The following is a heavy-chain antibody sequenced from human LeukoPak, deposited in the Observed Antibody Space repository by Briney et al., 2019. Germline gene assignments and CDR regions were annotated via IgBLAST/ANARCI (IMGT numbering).Heavy chain of an antibody. Sequence: PGGSLRLSCAASGFIFSSYWMTWVRQAPGKGLEWVANIKQAGRENSYVDSVKGRFTISRDNSKNTLYLQMNSLRAEDTAVYYCAKVIHIVVVPPGRDDAFDIWGQGTMVTVSS. V-gene: IGHV3-7*01. CDR3: AKVIHIVVVPPGRDDAFDI. D-gene: IGHD2-2*01. CDR2: IKQAGREN. CDR1: GFIFSSYW. J-gene: IGHJ3*02.